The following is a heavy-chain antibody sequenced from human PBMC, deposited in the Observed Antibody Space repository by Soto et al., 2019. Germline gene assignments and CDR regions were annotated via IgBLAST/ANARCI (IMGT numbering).Heavy chain of an antibody. V-gene: IGHV4-34*01. J-gene: IGHJ5*02. CDR1: GGSFSGYY. CDR3: ARGRVGYCSGGSCPPLADP. CDR2: INHSGST. D-gene: IGHD2-15*01. Sequence: QVQLQQWGAGLLKPSETLSLTCAVYGGSFSGYYWSWIRQPPGKGLEWIGEINHSGSTNYNPSLKSRVTISVDTSKNQFSLKLSSVTAADTAVYYCARGRVGYCSGGSCPPLADPWGQGTLVTVSS.